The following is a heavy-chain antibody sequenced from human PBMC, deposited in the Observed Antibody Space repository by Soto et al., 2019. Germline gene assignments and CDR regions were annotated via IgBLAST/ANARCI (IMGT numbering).Heavy chain of an antibody. CDR2: ISAYNGNT. D-gene: IGHD3-3*01. V-gene: IGHV1-18*01. CDR1: GYTFTSYG. CDR3: ARDCYDFWSGYYRSCYFDY. J-gene: IGHJ4*02. Sequence: QVPLVQSGAEVKKPGASVKVSCKASGYTFTSYGISWVRQAPGQGLEWMGWISAYNGNTNYAQKLQGRVTMTTDTSTSTAYMELRSLRSDDTAVYYCARDCYDFWSGYYRSCYFDYWGQGTLVTVSS.